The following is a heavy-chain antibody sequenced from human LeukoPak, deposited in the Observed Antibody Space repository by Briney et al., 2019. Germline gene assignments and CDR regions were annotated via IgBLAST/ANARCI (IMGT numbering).Heavy chain of an antibody. J-gene: IGHJ4*02. V-gene: IGHV3-48*03. CDR3: ARDYYDSSGYFFQGLAYFDY. Sequence: GGSLRLSCAASGFIFSDYEMNWVRQAPGKGLERVSYISFSGNSIYYADSVKGRFTISRDNAKNSLYLQMNSLRAEDTAVYYCARDYYDSSGYFFQGLAYFDYWGQGTLVTVSS. CDR2: ISFSGNSI. CDR1: GFIFSDYE. D-gene: IGHD3-22*01.